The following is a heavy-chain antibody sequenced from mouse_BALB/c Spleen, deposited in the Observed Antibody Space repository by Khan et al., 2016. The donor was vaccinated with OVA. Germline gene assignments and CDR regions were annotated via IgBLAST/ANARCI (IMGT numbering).Heavy chain of an antibody. D-gene: IGHD1-1*01. V-gene: IGHV5-17*02. CDR2: ISGDSSTT. CDR3: TRSYYYGYYFDY. J-gene: IGHJ2*01. Sequence: EVELVESGGGLVQPGGSRKLSCAASGFTFSSYGMHWVRQTPEKGLEWVAYISGDSSTTYYADTVKGRFTISRDNPKNTLFLQMPSLRSEDTAMYYCTRSYYYGYYFDYWGQGTTLTVSS. CDR1: GFTFSSYG.